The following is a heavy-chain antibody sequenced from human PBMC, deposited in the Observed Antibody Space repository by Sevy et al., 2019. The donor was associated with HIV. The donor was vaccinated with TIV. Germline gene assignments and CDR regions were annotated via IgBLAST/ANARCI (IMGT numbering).Heavy chain of an antibody. J-gene: IGHJ4*02. CDR1: GFTFSSYS. V-gene: IGHV3-48*02. Sequence: GGSLRLSCAASGFTFSSYSMNWVRQAPGKGLEWVSYISSSSSTIYYAGSVKGRLTISRDNAKNSLYLQMNSLRDEDTAVYYCARATPLWFGELLWNDYWGQGTLVTVSS. CDR2: ISSSSSTI. D-gene: IGHD3-10*01. CDR3: ARATPLWFGELLWNDY.